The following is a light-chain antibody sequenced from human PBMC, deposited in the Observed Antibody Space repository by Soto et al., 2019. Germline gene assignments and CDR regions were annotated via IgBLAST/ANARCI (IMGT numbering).Light chain of an antibody. CDR1: QSVSSSY. V-gene: IGKV3-20*01. CDR2: SAS. CDR3: HQFGRSPWT. Sequence: EIVLTQSPGTLSLSPGERATLSCRASQSVSSSYVAWYQQKPGQAPRLLIYSASNRAAGVPDRFSGSGSGADFSLTISSLEPEDFAVYYCHQFGRSPWTFGQGTKVDFK. J-gene: IGKJ1*01.